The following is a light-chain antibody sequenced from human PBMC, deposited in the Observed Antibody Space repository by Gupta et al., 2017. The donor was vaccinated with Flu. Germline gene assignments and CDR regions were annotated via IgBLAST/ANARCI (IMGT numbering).Light chain of an antibody. J-gene: IGKJ5*01. Sequence: DIQMTPSPSSLSASEGDRVTLTCRASRSIENYLDWYQQKPRKAPKVLISGASRWESGVPSRFSGSGSGTDFTLTITRLQPEDFGTYYCQQSYSTPPTFGQGTRVEIK. CDR3: QQSYSTPPT. CDR1: RSIENY. CDR2: GAS. V-gene: IGKV1-39*01.